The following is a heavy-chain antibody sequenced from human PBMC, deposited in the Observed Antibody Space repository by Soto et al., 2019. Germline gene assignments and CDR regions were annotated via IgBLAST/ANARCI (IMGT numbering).Heavy chain of an antibody. J-gene: IGHJ4*02. D-gene: IGHD4-17*01. CDR2: IYYSGST. Sequence: SETLSLTCTVSGGSISSYYWSWIRQPPGKGLEWIGYIYYSGSTNYNPSLKSRVTISVDTSKNQFSLKLNSVTAADTAVYYCGRRYGGILDYWGQGTLVTVSS. V-gene: IGHV4-59*08. CDR3: GRRYGGILDY. CDR1: GGSISSYY.